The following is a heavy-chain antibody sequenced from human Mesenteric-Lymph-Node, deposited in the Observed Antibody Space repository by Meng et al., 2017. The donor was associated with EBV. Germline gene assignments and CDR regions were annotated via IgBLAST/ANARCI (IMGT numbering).Heavy chain of an antibody. V-gene: IGHV4-39*07. J-gene: IGHJ4*01. D-gene: IGHD6-19*01. Sequence: QLQAQDAAPGLVNPSDTLPPRCTVHGDAISSPRYYWGSIRQSPGKGLEWIGSIYYSGNTYYNPSLKSRVTISVDTSKNQFSLKLSSVTAADTAVYYCTRDHSNSGWFPYWGQGTLVTVSS. CDR1: GDAISSPRYY. CDR3: TRDHSNSGWFPY. CDR2: IYYSGNT.